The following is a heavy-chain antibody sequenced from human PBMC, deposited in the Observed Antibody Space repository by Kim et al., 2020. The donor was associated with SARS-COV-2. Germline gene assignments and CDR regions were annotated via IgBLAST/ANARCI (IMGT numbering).Heavy chain of an antibody. V-gene: IGHV4-39*01. D-gene: IGHD6-25*01. CDR1: GGSISNSSYY. J-gene: IGHJ4*02. CDR2: IYHSGST. Sequence: SETLSLTCTVSGGSISNSSYYWGWIRQPPGKGLEWIGTIYHSGSTYYNPSLKSRVTISVDTSENQFSLKLSSVTAADTAVYYCARGSGFDYWGQGTLVTVSS. CDR3: ARGSGFDY.